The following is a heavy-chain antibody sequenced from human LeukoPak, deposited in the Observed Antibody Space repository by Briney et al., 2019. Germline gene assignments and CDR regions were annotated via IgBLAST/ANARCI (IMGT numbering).Heavy chain of an antibody. CDR2: INHSGST. D-gene: IGHD2-2*01. J-gene: IGHJ6*02. CDR1: GGSFSGYY. Sequence: PSETLPLTCAVYGGSFSGYYWSWIRQPPGKGLEWIGEINHSGSTNYNPSLKSRVTISVDTSKNQFSLKLSSVTAADTAVYYCARGRQLPHFRYYYYYGMDVWGQGTTVTVSS. V-gene: IGHV4-34*01. CDR3: ARGRQLPHFRYYYYYGMDV.